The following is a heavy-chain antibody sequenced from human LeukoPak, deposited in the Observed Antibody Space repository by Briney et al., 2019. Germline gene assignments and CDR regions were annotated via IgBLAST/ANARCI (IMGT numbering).Heavy chain of an antibody. CDR2: IYSGGST. CDR1: GFTVSSNY. Sequence: GGSLRLSCAASGFTVSSNYMSWVRQAPGKGLEWVSVIYSGGSTYYADSVKGRFTIYRDNSKNTLYLQMNSLRAEDTAVYYCARDSRASGIDAFDIWGQGTMVTVSS. J-gene: IGHJ3*02. CDR3: ARDSRASGIDAFDI. V-gene: IGHV3-66*01. D-gene: IGHD6-13*01.